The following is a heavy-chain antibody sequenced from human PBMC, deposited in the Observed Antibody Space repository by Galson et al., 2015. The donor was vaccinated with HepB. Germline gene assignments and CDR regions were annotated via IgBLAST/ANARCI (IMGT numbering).Heavy chain of an antibody. J-gene: IGHJ5*02. Sequence: CAISGDSVSSNGAAWNWIRQSPSRGLEWLGRTYYRSKWYHVYALSVKSRITINPDTSKNQFSLQLNSVTPDDTAVYYCARGVAAVAWAPNWFDPWGQGTLVTVSS. CDR3: ARGVAAVAWAPNWFDP. D-gene: IGHD6-13*01. CDR1: GDSVSSNGAA. V-gene: IGHV6-1*01. CDR2: TYYRSKWYH.